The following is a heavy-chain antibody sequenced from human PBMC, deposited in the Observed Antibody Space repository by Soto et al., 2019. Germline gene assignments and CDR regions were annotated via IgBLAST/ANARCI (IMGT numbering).Heavy chain of an antibody. V-gene: IGHV3-23*01. J-gene: IGHJ4*02. CDR1: GFTFSDSV. CDR3: VKWHTSNFDSLPFTGFDF. CDR2: MSGDGRT. Sequence: GGVLRLFCVGSGFTFSDSVMAWVRQAPGKGLEWLSVMSGDGRTRYALSVTGRFTISRDNSKNTLYLQMRSLRAEDAAAYYCVKWHTSNFDSLPFTGFDFWGQGTQVTVSS. D-gene: IGHD3-22*01.